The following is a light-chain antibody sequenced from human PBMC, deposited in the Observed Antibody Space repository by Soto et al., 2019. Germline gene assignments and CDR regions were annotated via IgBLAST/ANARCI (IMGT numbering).Light chain of an antibody. V-gene: IGKV1-5*03. CDR3: QQYYSTLLLT. CDR1: QTISSW. J-gene: IGKJ4*01. CDR2: KAS. Sequence: DIQMTQSPSTLSGSVGDRVTITCRASQTISSWLAWYQQKPGKAPKLLIYKASTLKSGVPSRFSGSGSGTDFTLTISSLQAEDVAVYYCQQYYSTLLLTFGGGTKVDIK.